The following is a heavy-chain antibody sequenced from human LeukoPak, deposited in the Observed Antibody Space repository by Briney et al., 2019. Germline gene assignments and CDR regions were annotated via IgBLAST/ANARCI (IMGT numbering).Heavy chain of an antibody. J-gene: IGHJ4*02. CDR3: ARGPLSGNYIPFDY. V-gene: IGHV1-8*01. CDR2: MNPNSGNT. D-gene: IGHD1-26*01. CDR1: GYTFTSYD. Sequence: GASVKVSCKASGYTFTSYDINWVRQATGQGLEWMGWMNPNSGNTDYAQKFQGRVTMTRNTSINTAYMELSSLRSEDTAVYYCARGPLSGNYIPFDYWGQGTLVTVSS.